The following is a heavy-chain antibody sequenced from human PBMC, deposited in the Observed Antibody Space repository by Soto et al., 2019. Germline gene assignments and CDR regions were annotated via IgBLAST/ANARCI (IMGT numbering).Heavy chain of an antibody. V-gene: IGHV1-3*01. Sequence: ASVKVSCKASGYTFTSYAMHWVRQAPGQRLEWMGWINAGNGNTKYSQKFQGRVTITRDTSASTAYMELSSLRSEDTAVYYCARGLLFGYYPWAFDIWGQGTMVTVSS. D-gene: IGHD3-22*01. CDR3: ARGLLFGYYPWAFDI. J-gene: IGHJ3*02. CDR2: INAGNGNT. CDR1: GYTFTSYA.